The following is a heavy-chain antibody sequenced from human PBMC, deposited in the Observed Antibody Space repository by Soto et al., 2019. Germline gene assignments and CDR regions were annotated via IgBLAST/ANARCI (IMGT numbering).Heavy chain of an antibody. D-gene: IGHD3-9*01. CDR1: GFTVNSNY. J-gene: IGHJ4*02. CDR2: IYSDGST. Sequence: GGSLRLSCAASGFTVNSNYMSWVRQAPGKGLEWVSVIYSDGSTYYADSVKGRFIISRDNSNNTLYFQMNSLRAEDTAVYYCATLTKYDILTGFYPCWGQGTXVTVSS. CDR3: ATLTKYDILTGFYPC. V-gene: IGHV3-66*01.